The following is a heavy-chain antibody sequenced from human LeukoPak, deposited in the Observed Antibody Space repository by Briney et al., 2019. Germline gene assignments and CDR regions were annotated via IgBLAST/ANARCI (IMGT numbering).Heavy chain of an antibody. Sequence: ASVKVSCKASGYTFTSYGISWVRHAPGQGLEWMGWISAYNGNTNYAQKLQGRVTMTTDTSTSTAYMELRSLRSDDTAVYYCARGEFGGSSGYYKYYYYGMDVWGQGTTVTVSS. CDR3: ARGEFGGSSGYYKYYYYGMDV. CDR2: ISAYNGNT. V-gene: IGHV1-18*01. CDR1: GYTFTSYG. J-gene: IGHJ6*02. D-gene: IGHD3-22*01.